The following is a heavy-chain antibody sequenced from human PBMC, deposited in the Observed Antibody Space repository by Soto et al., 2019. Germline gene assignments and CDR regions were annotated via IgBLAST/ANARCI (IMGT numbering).Heavy chain of an antibody. CDR2: IYYSGST. Sequence: QLQLQESGPGLVKPSETLSLTCTVSGGSISSSSYYWGWIRQPPGKGLEWIGSIYYSGSTYYNPSLKSRVTISVDTSKNQFSLKLSSVTAADTAVYYCARLSIDSSGWPLPLGRYFDLWGRGTLVTVSS. CDR3: ARLSIDSSGWPLPLGRYFDL. D-gene: IGHD6-19*01. V-gene: IGHV4-39*01. J-gene: IGHJ2*01. CDR1: GGSISSSSYY.